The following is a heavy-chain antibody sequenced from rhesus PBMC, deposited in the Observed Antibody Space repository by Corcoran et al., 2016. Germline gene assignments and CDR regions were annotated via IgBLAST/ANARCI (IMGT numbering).Heavy chain of an antibody. Sequence: QLQLQESGPGLVKPSETLSLTCAVSGGSISSNYWSWIRQPPGKGLEWIGRISGSGGRTDDNPSLKSRVTISTDTSKNQFSLKLSSVTAADTAVYYWARDVDDYGSSPVFDYWGQGVLVTVSS. V-gene: IGHV4-173*01. CDR2: ISGSGGRT. J-gene: IGHJ4*01. CDR1: GGSISSNY. D-gene: IGHD4-29*01. CDR3: ARDVDDYGSSPVFDY.